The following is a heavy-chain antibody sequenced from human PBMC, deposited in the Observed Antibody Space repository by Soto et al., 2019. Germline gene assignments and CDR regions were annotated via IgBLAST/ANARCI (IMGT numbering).Heavy chain of an antibody. D-gene: IGHD6-25*01. CDR3: ARDRNENSGLDY. J-gene: IGHJ4*02. CDR1: VFTFISYG. V-gene: IGHV3-33*01. CDR2: IWYDGSNK. Sequence: SGWSLRLSCASSVFTFISYGMHWVRQAPGKGLEWVAVIWYDGSNKYYADSVKGRFTISRDNSKNTLYLQMNSLRAEDTAVYYCARDRNENSGLDYWGQGTLVTVSS.